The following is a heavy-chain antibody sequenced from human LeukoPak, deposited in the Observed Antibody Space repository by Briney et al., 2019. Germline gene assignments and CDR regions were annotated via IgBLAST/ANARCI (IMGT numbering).Heavy chain of an antibody. D-gene: IGHD5-24*01. J-gene: IGHJ5*01. CDR1: TFDLSPYE. CDR3: ARDGGGYDS. V-gene: IGHV3-7*01. CDR2: IKEDGSRQ. Sequence: GGSLRLSCVASTFDLSPYEMSWVRQTPGKGLEWVANIKEDGSRQYYVDSVKGRFTISRDNAKNSLYLQMNSLRVEDTAVYYCARDGGGYDSWGQGTLVTVSS.